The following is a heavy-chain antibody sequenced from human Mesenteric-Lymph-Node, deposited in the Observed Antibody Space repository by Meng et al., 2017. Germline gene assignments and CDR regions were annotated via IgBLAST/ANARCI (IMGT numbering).Heavy chain of an antibody. Sequence: QVQLVQPGAEVKKPGASVKVSCKASGYIFNNYGVSWVRQAPGQGPEWMGWISAYNGNTNYAQKLQGRVTMTRNTSISTAYMELSSLRSEDTAVYYCARRSSSWYEWFDPWGQGTLVTVSS. V-gene: IGHV1-18*01. D-gene: IGHD6-13*01. CDR2: ISAYNGNT. CDR1: GYIFNNYG. CDR3: ARRSSSWYEWFDP. J-gene: IGHJ5*02.